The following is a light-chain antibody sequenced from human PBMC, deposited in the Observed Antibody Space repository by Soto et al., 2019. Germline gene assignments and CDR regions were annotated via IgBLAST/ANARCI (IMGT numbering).Light chain of an antibody. CDR2: AAS. V-gene: IGKV1-39*01. CDR3: QQRDSSPLP. J-gene: IGKJ4*01. CDR1: QSISIY. Sequence: DIQMTQSPSSLSASVGDTVTIACRASQSISIYLNWYQQNPGKAPSLLIYAASSLQNGVPSTFSGSGSGTDFTLPISSLQREDFASYYCQQRDSSPLPFGGGTKVEIK.